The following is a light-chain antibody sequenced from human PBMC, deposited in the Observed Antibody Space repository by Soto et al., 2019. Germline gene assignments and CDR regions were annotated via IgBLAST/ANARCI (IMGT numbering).Light chain of an antibody. CDR2: DVS. CDR3: KSFATTFYV. J-gene: IGLJ1*01. V-gene: IGLV2-14*03. Sequence: QSVLTQPASVSGSPGQSITISCTGTSGDVGGYNHVSWYQQHPGKAPKLLIYDVSNRPSGVSNRYSASKSGNTASLTISGLQAEDEADYYCKSFATTFYVFGTGTKSPS. CDR1: SGDVGGYNH.